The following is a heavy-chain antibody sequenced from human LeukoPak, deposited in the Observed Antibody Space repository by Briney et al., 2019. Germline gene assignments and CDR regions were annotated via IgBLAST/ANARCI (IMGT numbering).Heavy chain of an antibody. CDR3: ARGPLHVALSSRSLKWLDP. V-gene: IGHV1-69*05. D-gene: IGHD3-16*02. Sequence: SVPDSCKACRGSFRSSTFAWVRPAPGRGRGWRGEIGPVFGAPNYAQEFQDRATITTDESTSTVYMELSSLISEDTAMYYCARGPLHVALSSRSLKWLDPWGQGSLVTVSS. CDR1: RGSFRSST. J-gene: IGHJ5*02. CDR2: IGPVFGAP.